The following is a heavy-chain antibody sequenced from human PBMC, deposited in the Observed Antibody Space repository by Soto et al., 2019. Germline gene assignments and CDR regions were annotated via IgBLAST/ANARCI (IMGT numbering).Heavy chain of an antibody. J-gene: IGHJ4*02. CDR2: ISSSSSRI. D-gene: IGHD6-25*01. CDR3: ASDPGIAAAGMDY. CDR1: GFSFNTYA. Sequence: EVQLVESGGGLLKPGGSLRLSCAASGFSFNTYAMNWVRQAPGKGLEWISYISSSSSRIYYADSVKGRFTLSRDNAKNSLYLQMDSLRAEDTAVYYCASDPGIAAAGMDYWGQGTLVTVSS. V-gene: IGHV3-48*04.